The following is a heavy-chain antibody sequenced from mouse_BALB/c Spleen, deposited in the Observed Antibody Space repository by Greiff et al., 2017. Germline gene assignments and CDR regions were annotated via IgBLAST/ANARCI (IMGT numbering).Heavy chain of an antibody. Sequence: DVKLVESGGGLVQPGGSRKLSCAASGFTFSSFGMHWVRQAPEKGLEWVAYISSGSSTIYYADTVKGRFTISRDNPKNTLFLQMTSLRSEDTAMYYCARSVITTAPFAYWGQGTLVTVSA. CDR2: ISSGSSTI. V-gene: IGHV5-17*02. D-gene: IGHD1-2*01. CDR1: GFTFSSFG. J-gene: IGHJ3*01. CDR3: ARSVITTAPFAY.